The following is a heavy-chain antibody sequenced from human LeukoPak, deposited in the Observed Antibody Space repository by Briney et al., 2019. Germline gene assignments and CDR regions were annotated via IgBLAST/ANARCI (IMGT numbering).Heavy chain of an antibody. CDR2: VYSSEIT. D-gene: IGHD4-17*01. CDR1: GGSISGYY. V-gene: IGHV4-59*01. Sequence: SETLSLTCTVSGGSISGYYWSWIRQPPGKRLEWIGYVYSSEITNYNPSLKSRVTLSLDTSGNQFSLKVTSVTAADTAVYYCARCDSVTALDYWGQGTLVTVSS. J-gene: IGHJ4*02. CDR3: ARCDSVTALDY.